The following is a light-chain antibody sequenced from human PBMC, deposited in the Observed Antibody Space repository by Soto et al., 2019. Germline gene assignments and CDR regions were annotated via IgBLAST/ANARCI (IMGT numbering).Light chain of an antibody. Sequence: DIQLTQSPPYLSASVGDRVTITCQASHDIGNNLNWYQHKPGKAPNLVIYGAFNLETWVPSRFSGGGYGTDFTFTITSLRPEDIGTCYCQNSDHLHLFGHGTKVDF. CDR3: QNSDHLHL. CDR1: HDIGNN. V-gene: IGKV1-33*01. J-gene: IGKJ3*01. CDR2: GAF.